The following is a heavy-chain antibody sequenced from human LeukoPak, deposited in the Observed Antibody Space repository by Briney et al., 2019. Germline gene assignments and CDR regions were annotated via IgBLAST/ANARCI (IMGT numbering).Heavy chain of an antibody. D-gene: IGHD5-24*01. CDR3: AREGEEMATITGFDY. CDR2: INPNSGGT. Sequence: GASVKVPCKASGYTFTGYYMHWVRQAPGQGLEWMGWINPNSGGTNYAQKFQGRVTMTRDTSISTAYMELSRLRSDDTAVYYCAREGEEMATITGFDYWGQGTLVTVSS. CDR1: GYTFTGYY. J-gene: IGHJ4*02. V-gene: IGHV1-2*02.